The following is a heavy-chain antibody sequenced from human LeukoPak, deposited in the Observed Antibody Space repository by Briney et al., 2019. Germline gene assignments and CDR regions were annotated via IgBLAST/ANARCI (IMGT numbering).Heavy chain of an antibody. D-gene: IGHD6-19*01. V-gene: IGHV3-21*01. J-gene: IGHJ4*02. CDR1: GFTFSSYN. CDR2: ISSSSGYI. CDR3: ARSGYSSGVYYFDY. Sequence: GRSLRLSCAASGFTFSSYNLNWVRQAPGKGLEWVSSISSSSGYIYYADSVRARFTISRVNAKNSLYLQMNSLRAEDTAVYYCARSGYSSGVYYFDYWGQGTLVTVSS.